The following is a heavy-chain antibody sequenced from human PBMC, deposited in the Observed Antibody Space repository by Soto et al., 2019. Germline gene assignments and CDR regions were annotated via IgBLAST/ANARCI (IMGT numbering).Heavy chain of an antibody. V-gene: IGHV1-18*04. Sequence: QVQLVQSGPEVKRPGASVKVSCKASGYTFTDHGISWVRQAPGQGLEFMGWISAYNGKTKYAQKCQGRLTMTADTSSSRANMEVRSLRFDDTAVYYCARASSGYHAPLDNWGQGTLVTVSS. CDR2: ISAYNGKT. J-gene: IGHJ4*02. CDR3: ARASSGYHAPLDN. D-gene: IGHD3-22*01. CDR1: GYTFTDHG.